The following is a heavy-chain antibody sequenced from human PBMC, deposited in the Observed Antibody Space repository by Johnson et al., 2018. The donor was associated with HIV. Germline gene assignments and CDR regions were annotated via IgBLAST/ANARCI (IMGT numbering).Heavy chain of an antibody. CDR3: AKAMGGWLLAHAFDI. D-gene: IGHD3-22*01. CDR1: GFTFSSYA. V-gene: IGHV3-30*04. J-gene: IGHJ3*02. CDR2: ISYDGSDK. Sequence: QVQLVESGGGLVQPGGSLRLSCAASGFTFSSYAMHWVRQAPAKGLEWVAAISYDGSDKDHADSVKGRFTISRDNSKNTLYLQMNSLRAEDTAVYYCAKAMGGWLLAHAFDIWGQGTMVTISS.